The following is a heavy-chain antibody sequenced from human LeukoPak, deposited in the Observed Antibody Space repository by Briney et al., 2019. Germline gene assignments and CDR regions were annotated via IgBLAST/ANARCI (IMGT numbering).Heavy chain of an antibody. CDR1: GFTFSSYS. D-gene: IGHD6-13*01. Sequence: GGSLRLSCAASGFTFSSYSMNWVRQAPGKGLEWVSSISSSSSYIYYADSVKGRFTISRDNAKNSLYLQMNSLRAEDTAVYYCARDLAAAGRYTYYYYGMDVWGQGTTVTVSS. J-gene: IGHJ6*02. CDR2: ISSSSSYI. CDR3: ARDLAAAGRYTYYYYGMDV. V-gene: IGHV3-21*01.